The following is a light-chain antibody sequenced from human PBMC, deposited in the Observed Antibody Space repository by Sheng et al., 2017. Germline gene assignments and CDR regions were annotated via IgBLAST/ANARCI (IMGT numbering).Light chain of an antibody. CDR1: KLGDKY. Sequence: SYELTQPPSVSVSPGQTASITCSGDKLGDKYASWYQQKPGQSPVMVIYEDNNRPSGIPERFSGSNSGNTATLTISGTQAMDEADYYCQTWDSNNVVFGGGTKLTVL. J-gene: IGLJ2*01. V-gene: IGLV3-1*01. CDR3: QTWDSNNVV. CDR2: EDN.